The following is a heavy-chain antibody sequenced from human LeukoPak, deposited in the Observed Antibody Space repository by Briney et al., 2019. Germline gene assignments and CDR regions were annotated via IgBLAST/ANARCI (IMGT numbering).Heavy chain of an antibody. CDR1: GFTFSSYG. CDR3: AKDLYPPHLIAVAGTDY. CDR2: ISGSGGST. J-gene: IGHJ4*02. D-gene: IGHD6-19*01. Sequence: PGGSLRLSCAASGFTFSSYGMSWVRQAPGKGLEWVSAISGSGGSTYYADSVKGRFTISRDNSKNTLYLQMNSLRAEDTAVYYCAKDLYPPHLIAVAGTDYWGQGTLVTVSS. V-gene: IGHV3-23*01.